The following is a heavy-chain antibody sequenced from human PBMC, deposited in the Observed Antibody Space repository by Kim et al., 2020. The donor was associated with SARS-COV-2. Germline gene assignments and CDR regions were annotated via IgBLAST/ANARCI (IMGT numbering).Heavy chain of an antibody. Sequence: YYADSVKGRFTISRDNAKNALYLQMNSLRAEDTAVYYCARDGYYYYYMDVWGKGTTVTVSS. CDR3: ARDGYYYYYMDV. J-gene: IGHJ6*03. V-gene: IGHV3-11*01.